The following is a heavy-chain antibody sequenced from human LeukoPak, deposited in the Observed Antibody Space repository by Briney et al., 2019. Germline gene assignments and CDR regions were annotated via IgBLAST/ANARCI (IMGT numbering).Heavy chain of an antibody. CDR3: ARGGYHHGFDI. CDR1: GFTFRNYW. J-gene: IGHJ3*02. CDR2: IDNDGSDT. D-gene: IGHD5-18*01. Sequence: PGGSLRLSFAASGFTFRNYWIHWVGKAPGKGLVWISRIDNDGSDTIYADSVKGRFTISRDNAKNTLYLQMNSLRAEDKAVYYCARGGYHHGFDIWGQGTMVTVSS. V-gene: IGHV3-74*01.